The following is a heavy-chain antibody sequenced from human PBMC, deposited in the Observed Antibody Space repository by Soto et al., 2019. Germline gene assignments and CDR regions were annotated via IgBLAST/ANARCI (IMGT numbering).Heavy chain of an antibody. CDR1: GYSITSGYY. V-gene: IGHV4-38-2*02. D-gene: IGHD3-22*01. CDR3: ATDKRVTMIGGWFDP. CDR2: IYHSGKT. J-gene: IGHJ5*02. Sequence: PSETLSLTCAISGYSITSGYYWGWVRQPPGKGLEWIGSIYHSGKTYYKPSLRSRVTISVDTAKNQFSLRLTSVTAADTAVYCCATDKRVTMIGGWFDPWGQGILVTVSS.